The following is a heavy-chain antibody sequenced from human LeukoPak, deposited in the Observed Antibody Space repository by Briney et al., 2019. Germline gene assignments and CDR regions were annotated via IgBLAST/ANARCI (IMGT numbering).Heavy chain of an antibody. CDR3: ARDEAVDFGYSFADY. V-gene: IGHV4-31*02. Sequence: SQTLSLTCTVSGGSISTGGAYYWTWIRHHPGKGLEWIGYIYYSGTTYYNAPLQTRVTISADTSKNQFSLKLTSVTAADTAVYYCARDEAVDFGYSFADYWGQGTLVTVSS. D-gene: IGHD5-18*01. CDR2: IYYSGTT. J-gene: IGHJ4*02. CDR1: GGSISTGGAYY.